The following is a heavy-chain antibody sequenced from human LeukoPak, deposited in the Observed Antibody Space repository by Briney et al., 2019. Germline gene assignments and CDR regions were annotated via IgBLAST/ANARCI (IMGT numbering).Heavy chain of an antibody. Sequence: PGGSLRLSCAASGFTVSANYITWVRQAPGKGLEWVSVIYSGGSTYYAASVKGRFTISRDNSKNTLYLQMNSLRAEDTAVYYCARVTTTVTYYYYYYYMDVWGKGTTVTVSS. CDR3: ARVTTTVTYYYYYYYMDV. D-gene: IGHD4-17*01. J-gene: IGHJ6*03. CDR1: GFTVSANY. V-gene: IGHV3-53*01. CDR2: IYSGGST.